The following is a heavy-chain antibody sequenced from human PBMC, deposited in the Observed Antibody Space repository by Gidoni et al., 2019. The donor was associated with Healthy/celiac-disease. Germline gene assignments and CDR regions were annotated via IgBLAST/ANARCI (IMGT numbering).Heavy chain of an antibody. CDR2: ISWDGGST. D-gene: IGHD3-22*01. CDR1: GFTLDGYT. CDR3: AKALSITMIVGGMDV. J-gene: IGHJ6*02. V-gene: IGHV3-43*01. Sequence: DVQLVESGGVVVQPGGSLRLSCAASGFTLDGYTMHWVRQAPGKGLEWVSLISWDGGSTYYADSVKGRFTISRDNSKNSLYLQMNSLRTEDTALYYCAKALSITMIVGGMDVWGQGTTVTVSS.